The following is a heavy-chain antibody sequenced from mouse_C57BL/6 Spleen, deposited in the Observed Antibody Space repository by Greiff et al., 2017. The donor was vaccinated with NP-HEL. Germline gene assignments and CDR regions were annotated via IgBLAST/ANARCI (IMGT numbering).Heavy chain of an antibody. CDR1: GYAFSSSW. CDR3: AREDTTVVATGSYFDY. Sequence: QVQLQQSGPELVKPGASVKISCKASGYAFSSSWMNWVKQRPGKGLEWIGRIYPGDGDTNYNGKFKGKATLTADKSSSTAYMQLSSLTSEDSAVYFCAREDTTVVATGSYFDYWGQGTTLTVSS. J-gene: IGHJ2*01. D-gene: IGHD1-1*01. V-gene: IGHV1-82*01. CDR2: IYPGDGDT.